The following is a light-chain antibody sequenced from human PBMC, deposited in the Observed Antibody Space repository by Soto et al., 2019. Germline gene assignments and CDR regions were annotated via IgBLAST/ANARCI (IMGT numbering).Light chain of an antibody. J-gene: IGLJ1*01. V-gene: IGLV2-14*01. CDR1: SSDVGDYNY. CDR3: SSYTSSSTLL. CDR2: EVT. Sequence: QSALTQPASVSGSPGQSITISCTGTSSDVGDYNYVSWYQQYPGKAPKLMIHEVTNRPSGVSNRFSGSKSGNTASLTISGLRAEDEADYYCSSYTSSSTLLFGNGTKVTV.